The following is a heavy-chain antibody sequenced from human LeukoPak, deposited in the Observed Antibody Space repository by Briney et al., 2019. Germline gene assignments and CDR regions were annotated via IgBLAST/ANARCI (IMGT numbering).Heavy chain of an antibody. CDR3: ARDPMTTNWFDP. CDR1: GYTFTGYY. D-gene: IGHD4-17*01. Sequence: ASVKVSCKASGYTFTGYYMHWMRQAPGQGLEWMGWINPNSGGTNYAQKFQGRVTMTRDTSISTAYMELSRLRSDDTAVYYCARDPMTTNWFDPWGQGTLVTVSS. V-gene: IGHV1-2*02. CDR2: INPNSGGT. J-gene: IGHJ5*02.